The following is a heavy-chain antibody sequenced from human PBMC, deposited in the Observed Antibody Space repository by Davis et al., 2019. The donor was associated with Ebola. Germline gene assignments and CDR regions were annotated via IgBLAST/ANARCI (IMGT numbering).Heavy chain of an antibody. CDR2: VILKSGAT. D-gene: IGHD4-11*01. J-gene: IGHJ4*02. CDR1: GYTFTDYN. V-gene: IGHV1-2*06. CDR3: ARGHNYAHEY. Sequence: ASVKVSCKASGYTFTDYNIHWMRQAPGQGLEWLRRVILKSGATNYAQKFQGRVTMTRDTSISTVYMELSSLRYDDTAEYYCARGHNYAHEYWGQGTLVTVSS.